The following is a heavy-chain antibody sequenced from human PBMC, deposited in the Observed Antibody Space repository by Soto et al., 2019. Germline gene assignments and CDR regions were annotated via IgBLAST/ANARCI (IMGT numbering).Heavy chain of an antibody. CDR1: GFSLTTSGEA. Sequence: QITLKESGPTLGKPTQTLTLTCTFSGFSLTTSGEAVGWIRQPPGKALEWLALIYWDDDKRSSPSLKSRLTITKDTSKNQVVLTMTNMDPVDTATYYCAHIPGSGQLLYSYYYYMDVWGKGTTVTVSS. V-gene: IGHV2-5*02. J-gene: IGHJ6*03. CDR2: IYWDDDK. CDR3: AHIPGSGQLLYSYYYYMDV. D-gene: IGHD3-10*01.